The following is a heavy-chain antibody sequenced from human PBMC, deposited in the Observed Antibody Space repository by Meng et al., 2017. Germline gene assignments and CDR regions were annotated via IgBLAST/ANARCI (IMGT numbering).Heavy chain of an antibody. J-gene: IGHJ5*02. CDR3: ARGLAVAGTVFWFDP. CDR2: MNPNSGNT. V-gene: IGHV1-8*03. CDR1: GYTFTSYD. D-gene: IGHD6-19*01. Sequence: QGQLVQSGAEVKTPGASGKVSCKASGYTFTSYDINWVRQATGQGLEWMGWMNPNSGNTGYAQKFQGRVTITRNTSISTAYMELSSLRSEDTAVYYCARGLAVAGTVFWFDPWGQGTLVTVSS.